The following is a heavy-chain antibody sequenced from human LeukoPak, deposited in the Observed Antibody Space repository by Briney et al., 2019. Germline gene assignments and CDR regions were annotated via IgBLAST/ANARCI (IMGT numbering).Heavy chain of an antibody. CDR2: ISGSGGST. CDR3: AKAGGSGSYFHDAFDI. Sequence: GGSLRLSCAASGFTFSSYAMSWVRQAPGKGLEWVSAISGSGGSTYYADSVKGRFTISRDNSKNTLYLQMNSLRAEDTAVYYCAKAGGSGSYFHDAFDIWGQGTMVTVSS. CDR1: GFTFSSYA. J-gene: IGHJ3*02. D-gene: IGHD3-10*01. V-gene: IGHV3-23*01.